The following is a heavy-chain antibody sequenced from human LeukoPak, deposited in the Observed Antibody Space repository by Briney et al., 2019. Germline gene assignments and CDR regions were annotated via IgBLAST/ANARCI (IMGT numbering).Heavy chain of an antibody. CDR2: IYYSGST. J-gene: IGHJ6*03. Sequence: SETLSLTCTVSGGSISSYYWSWIRQPPGKGLEWIGYIYYSGSTNYNPSLKSRVTISVDTSKNQFSLKLSSVTAADTAVYYCARRYYDSSGIGDYYYYYYMDVWGKGTTVTVSS. CDR3: ARRYYDSSGIGDYYYYYYMDV. V-gene: IGHV4-59*01. CDR1: GGSISSYY. D-gene: IGHD3-22*01.